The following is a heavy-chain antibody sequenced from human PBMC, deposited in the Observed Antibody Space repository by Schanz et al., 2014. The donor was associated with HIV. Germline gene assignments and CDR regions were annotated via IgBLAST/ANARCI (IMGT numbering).Heavy chain of an antibody. CDR2: IWYDGTNK. CDR1: RFTFSTYG. CDR3: ARGGIWEWDQPDFDY. Sequence: VQLVESGGGVVQPGRSLRLSCAASRFTFSTYGMHWVRQAPGKGLEWVALIWYDGTNKYYADSVKGRFTISRDNSKNTLYLQMNSLRAEDTAVYYCARGGIWEWDQPDFDYWGQGTLVTVSS. V-gene: IGHV3-33*01. J-gene: IGHJ4*02. D-gene: IGHD2-15*01.